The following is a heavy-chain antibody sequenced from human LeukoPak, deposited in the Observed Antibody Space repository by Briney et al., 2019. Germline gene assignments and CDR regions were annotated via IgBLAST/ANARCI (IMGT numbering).Heavy chain of an antibody. V-gene: IGHV1-24*01. D-gene: IGHD6-13*01. CDR3: GTKRWAAAGPIAF. Sequence: ASVKVSCKVSGHTLSDLSMHWVRQAPGKGLGWMGGFDPENGKTVYAKKFQGRVTLTEDTSRDTGYMEVSSLRSEDTAVYYCGTKRWAAAGPIAFWGQGTLVTVSS. CDR2: FDPENGKT. CDR1: GHTLSDLS. J-gene: IGHJ4*02.